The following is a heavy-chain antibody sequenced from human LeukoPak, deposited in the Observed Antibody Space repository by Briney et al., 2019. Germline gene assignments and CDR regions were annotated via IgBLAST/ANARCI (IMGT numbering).Heavy chain of an antibody. CDR3: AKQYFDLLPYFDD. V-gene: IGHV3-21*04. J-gene: IGHJ4*02. CDR1: GFTFSSYS. CDR2: ISSSSSYI. D-gene: IGHD3-9*01. Sequence: GGSLRLSCAASGFTFSSYSMNWVRQAPGKGLEWVSSISSSSSYIYYADSVKGRFTISRDNSKNTLYLQMSSLRAEDTAVYYCAKQYFDLLPYFDDWGQGTLVTVSS.